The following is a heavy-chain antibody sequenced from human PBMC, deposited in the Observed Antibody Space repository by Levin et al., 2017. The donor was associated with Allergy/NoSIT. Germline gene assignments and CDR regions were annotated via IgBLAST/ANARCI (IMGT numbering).Heavy chain of an antibody. V-gene: IGHV3-48*03. CDR2: ISSSGSTI. CDR3: ARDKRDGYNNYWYFDL. D-gene: IGHD5-24*01. J-gene: IGHJ2*01. Sequence: SCAASGFTFSSYEMNWVRQAPGKGLEWVSYISSSGSTIYYADSVKGRFTISRDNAKNSLYLQMNSLRAEDTAVYYCARDKRDGYNNYWYFDLWGRGTLVTVSS. CDR1: GFTFSSYE.